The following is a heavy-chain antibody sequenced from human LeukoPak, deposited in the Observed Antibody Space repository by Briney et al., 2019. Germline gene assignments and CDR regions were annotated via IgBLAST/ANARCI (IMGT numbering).Heavy chain of an antibody. CDR3: ARYGSYGDYDAENDY. CDR1: GGTFSSYA. J-gene: IGHJ4*02. Sequence: ASVKVSCKASGGTFSSYAISWVRQAPGQGLEWMGGIIPIFGTANYAQKFQGRVTITADESTSTAYMELSSLRSEDTAVYYCARYGSYGDYDAENDYWGQGTLVTVSS. CDR2: IIPIFGTA. D-gene: IGHD4-17*01. V-gene: IGHV1-69*13.